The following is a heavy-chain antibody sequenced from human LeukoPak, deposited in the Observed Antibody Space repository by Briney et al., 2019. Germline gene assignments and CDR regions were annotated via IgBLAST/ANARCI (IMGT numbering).Heavy chain of an antibody. J-gene: IGHJ4*02. CDR3: ARGWFGDLFDY. CDR2: ISYDESKK. D-gene: IGHD3-10*01. CDR1: GFTFSSYS. V-gene: IGHV3-30*03. Sequence: GGSLRLSCAASGFTFSSYSMNWVRQAPGKGLEWVAVISYDESKKYYADSVKGRFTISRDNSRNTLFLQMSSLRAEDTAVYYCARGWFGDLFDYWGQGTLVTVSS.